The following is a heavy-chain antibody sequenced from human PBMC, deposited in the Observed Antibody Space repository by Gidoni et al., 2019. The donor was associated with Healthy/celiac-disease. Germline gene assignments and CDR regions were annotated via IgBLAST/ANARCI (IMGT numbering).Heavy chain of an antibody. CDR1: GGSISSGDYY. Sequence: QVQLQESGPGLVKPSQTLSLTCTVPGGSISSGDYYWSWIRQPPGKGLEWIGYIYYSGSTYYNPSLKSRVTISVDTSKNQFSLKLSSVTAADTAVYYCARVQQLGDDAFDIWGQGTMVTVSS. CDR3: ARVQQLGDDAFDI. D-gene: IGHD6-13*01. CDR2: IYYSGST. V-gene: IGHV4-30-4*01. J-gene: IGHJ3*02.